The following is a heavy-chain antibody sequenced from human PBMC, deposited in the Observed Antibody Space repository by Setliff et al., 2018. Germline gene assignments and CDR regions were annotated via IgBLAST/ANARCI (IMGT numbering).Heavy chain of an antibody. D-gene: IGHD6-19*01. CDR1: GGTFSNSA. J-gene: IGHJ6*03. Sequence: ASVKVSCKAFGGTFSNSAINWVRQAPGQGLEWMGGIIPIRGAADYAQKFQGKVIITADGSTSTAYMELTSLRSDDAAVYYCARGPSGWSSATSRYYFYMDVWGKGTTVT. V-gene: IGHV1-69*13. CDR3: ARGPSGWSSATSRYYFYMDV. CDR2: IIPIRGAA.